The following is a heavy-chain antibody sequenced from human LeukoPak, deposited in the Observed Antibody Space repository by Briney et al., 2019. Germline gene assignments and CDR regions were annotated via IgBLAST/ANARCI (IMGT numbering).Heavy chain of an antibody. CDR1: AFTFSSYS. D-gene: IGHD6-13*01. V-gene: IGHV3-21*01. Sequence: PGGSLRLSCAASAFTFSSYSMNWVRQAPGKGLEWVSSISSSSSYIYYADSVKGRFTISRDNAKHSLYLQMNSLRAEDTAVYYCARGCSAGTPHNWFDPWGQGTLVTVSS. J-gene: IGHJ5*02. CDR2: ISSSSSYI. CDR3: ARGCSAGTPHNWFDP.